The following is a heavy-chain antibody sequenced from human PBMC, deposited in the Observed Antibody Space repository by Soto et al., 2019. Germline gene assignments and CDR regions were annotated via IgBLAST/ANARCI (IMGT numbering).Heavy chain of an antibody. V-gene: IGHV4-30-4*01. J-gene: IGHJ2*01. D-gene: IGHD2-8*01. CDR3: AREIMPLTNDWYFAL. CDR2: IFDSGST. CDR1: GGSISGGVHS. Sequence: QVQLQESGPGLVKPSETLSLTCTVSGGSISGGVHSWSWIRQPPGKGLEWIGHIFDSGSTYYNLSLKSRLTLSVDTSKNQFSLRLSSVTAADTAVYYCAREIMPLTNDWYFALWGRGTLVTVSS.